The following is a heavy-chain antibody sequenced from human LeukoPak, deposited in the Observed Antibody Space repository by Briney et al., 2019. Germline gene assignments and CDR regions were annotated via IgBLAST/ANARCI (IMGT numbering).Heavy chain of an antibody. D-gene: IGHD4-17*01. CDR2: IYYSGST. Sequence: SETLSLTCAVSGGSISSNSYYWGWIRQPPGKGLEWIGSIYYSGSTYYNPSLKSRVTISVDTSKNQFSLKLSSVTAADTAVYYCARDYQGGYGDKTVDYWGQGTLVTVSS. J-gene: IGHJ4*02. CDR1: GGSISSNSYY. V-gene: IGHV4-39*07. CDR3: ARDYQGGYGDKTVDY.